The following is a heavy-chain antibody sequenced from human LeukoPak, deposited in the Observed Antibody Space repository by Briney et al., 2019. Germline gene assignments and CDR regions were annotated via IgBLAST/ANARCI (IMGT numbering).Heavy chain of an antibody. D-gene: IGHD6-6*01. CDR1: GFTFSSYS. Sequence: GGSLRLSCAASGFTFSSYSMNWVRQAPGKGLEWVSSIRSSSSYIYYADSVKGRFTISRDNAKNSLYLQMNSLRAEDTAVYYCAREVPQARPFDYWGQGTLVTVSS. CDR3: AREVPQARPFDY. CDR2: IRSSSSYI. V-gene: IGHV3-21*01. J-gene: IGHJ4*02.